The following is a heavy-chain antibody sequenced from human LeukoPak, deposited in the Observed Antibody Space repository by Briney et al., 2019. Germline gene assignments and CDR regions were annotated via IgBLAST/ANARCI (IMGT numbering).Heavy chain of an antibody. V-gene: IGHV4-34*01. J-gene: IGHJ4*02. D-gene: IGHD3-22*01. Sequence: SETLSLTCAVYGGSFSDYFWSWIRQPPGKGLEWIGEISHSGSTTYNPSLRSRVTISGDTSKKQFSLKLSSVTAADTAVYYCVTYYYGSSAPKRSYWGQGILVTVSS. CDR2: ISHSGST. CDR3: VTYYYGSSAPKRSY. CDR1: GGSFSDYF.